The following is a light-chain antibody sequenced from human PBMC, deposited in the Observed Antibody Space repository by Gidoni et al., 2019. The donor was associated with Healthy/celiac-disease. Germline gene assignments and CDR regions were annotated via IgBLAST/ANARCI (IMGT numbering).Light chain of an antibody. CDR2: LGS. V-gene: IGKV2-28*01. J-gene: IGKJ3*01. Sequence: DIVRTQSPLSLPVTPGEPASISCRSSQSLLHSNGYNYLDWYLQKPGQSPQLLIYLGSNRASGVPDRFSGSGSSTDFTLKISRVEAEDVGVYYCMQALQTPFTFGPGTKVDIK. CDR3: MQALQTPFT. CDR1: QSLLHSNGYNY.